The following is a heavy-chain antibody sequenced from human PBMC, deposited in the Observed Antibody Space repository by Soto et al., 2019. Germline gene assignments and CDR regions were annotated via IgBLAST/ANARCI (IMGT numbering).Heavy chain of an antibody. D-gene: IGHD4-4*01. J-gene: IGHJ1*01. CDR1: GYTFTSYA. CDR3: ARWNLQSPGMGYFQH. CDR2: INAGNGNT. Sequence: QVQLVQSGAEVKKPGASVKVSCKASGYTFTSYAMHWVRQAPGQRLEWMGWINAGNGNTKYSQKFQGRVTITRDTSASTAYMELSSLRSEDTAVYYCARWNLQSPGMGYFQHWGQGTLVTVSS. V-gene: IGHV1-3*01.